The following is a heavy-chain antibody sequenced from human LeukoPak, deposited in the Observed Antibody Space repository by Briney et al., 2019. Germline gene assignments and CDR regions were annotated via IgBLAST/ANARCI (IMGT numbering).Heavy chain of an antibody. V-gene: IGHV4-59*08. Sequence: SETLSLTCSVSGVSLSDDYWSWIRQPPGKALEWIGYINYGGSTNYNPSLKSRVTMSVDTSKNQFSLNLNSVSAADTAVYYCARRRPAPMVNLEEDVQYYMDVWGAGTTVTVSS. CDR3: ARRRPAPMVNLEEDVQYYMDV. CDR1: GVSLSDDY. CDR2: INYGGST. J-gene: IGHJ6*03. D-gene: IGHD5-18*01.